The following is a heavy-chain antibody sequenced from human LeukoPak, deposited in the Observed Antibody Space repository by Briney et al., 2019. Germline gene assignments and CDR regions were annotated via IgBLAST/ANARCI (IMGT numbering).Heavy chain of an antibody. CDR3: AKLTLLGYCSGGSCYDRRVFDY. V-gene: IGHV3-23*01. J-gene: IGHJ4*02. CDR2: ITDSGGST. Sequence: GGSLRLSSAASGFTFSSYAMSWVRQAPGKGLEWVSSITDSGGSTYYADSVKGRFTISRDNSKNTLYLQMNSLRAEDTAVYYCAKLTLLGYCSGGSCYDRRVFDYWGQGTLVTVSS. CDR1: GFTFSSYA. D-gene: IGHD2-15*01.